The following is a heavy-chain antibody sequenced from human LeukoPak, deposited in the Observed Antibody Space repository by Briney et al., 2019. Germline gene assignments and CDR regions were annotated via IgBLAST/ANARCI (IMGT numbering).Heavy chain of an antibody. V-gene: IGHV4-59*01. Sequence: PSETLSLTCSVSGGSISSYYWSWIRQPPGKGLEWIGYIYYSGRTSYNPSLKSRVTISVDTSKNQFSLRLSSVTAADTAVYYCARDFGSGFNWFDPWGQGTLVTVSS. CDR2: IYYSGRT. J-gene: IGHJ5*02. CDR3: ARDFGSGFNWFDP. CDR1: GGSISSYY. D-gene: IGHD6-19*01.